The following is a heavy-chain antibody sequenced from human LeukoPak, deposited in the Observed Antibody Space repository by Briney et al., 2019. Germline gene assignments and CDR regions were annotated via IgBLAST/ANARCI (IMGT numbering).Heavy chain of an antibody. CDR3: ASHRIVATTNFDY. V-gene: IGHV5-51*01. CDR1: GYSFTTYW. J-gene: IGHJ4*02. D-gene: IGHD5-12*01. Sequence: GESLKISCKGSGYSFTTYWIGWVRQMPGKGLEWMGIIYPGDSDTRYSPSFQGHVTISADKSISTAYLQWSSLKASDTAMYYCASHRIVATTNFDYWGQGTLVTVSS. CDR2: IYPGDSDT.